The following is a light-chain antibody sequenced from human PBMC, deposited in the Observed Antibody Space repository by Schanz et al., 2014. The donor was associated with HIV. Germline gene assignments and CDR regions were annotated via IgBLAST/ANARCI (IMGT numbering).Light chain of an antibody. CDR2: EAS. Sequence: DVQMTQSPSTLSASVGDRVTITCRATQSISPWLAWYQQKPGKAPKLLINEASSLQSGVPSRFSGSGSGTDFSLTISSLQPDDFATYYCQQHNEFPFTFGQGTRLEIK. CDR3: QQHNEFPFT. CDR1: QSISPW. V-gene: IGKV1-5*03. J-gene: IGKJ2*01.